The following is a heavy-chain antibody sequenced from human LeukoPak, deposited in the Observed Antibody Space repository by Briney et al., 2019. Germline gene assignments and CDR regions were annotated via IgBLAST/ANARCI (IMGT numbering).Heavy chain of an antibody. CDR2: IKWNSGSI. V-gene: IGHV3-9*01. Sequence: GGSLRLPCAASGFTFDDYAMHWVRQVPGKGLEWVSGIKWNSGSIGYADSVKGRFTISRDNAKNSLYLQMNSLRAEDTAVYYCALDNYYKLDHWGQGTLVTVSS. D-gene: IGHD3-10*01. CDR1: GFTFDDYA. J-gene: IGHJ4*02. CDR3: ALDNYYKLDH.